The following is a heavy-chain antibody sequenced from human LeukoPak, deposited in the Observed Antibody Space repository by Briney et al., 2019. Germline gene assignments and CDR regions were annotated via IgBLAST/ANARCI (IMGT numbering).Heavy chain of an antibody. CDR1: GFTFSSYS. Sequence: GGSLRLSCAASGFTFSSYSMNWVRQAPGEGLEWISYISSSSSTIYYADSVKGRFTISRDNAKNSLYLQMNSLRAEDTAVYYCARYSDAWWFDPWGQGALVTVSS. V-gene: IGHV3-48*04. J-gene: IGHJ5*02. CDR2: ISSSSSTI. CDR3: ARYSDAWWFDP. D-gene: IGHD4-17*01.